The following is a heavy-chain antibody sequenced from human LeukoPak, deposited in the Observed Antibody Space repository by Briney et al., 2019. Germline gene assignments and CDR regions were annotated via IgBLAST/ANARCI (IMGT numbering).Heavy chain of an antibody. CDR2: INHSGST. D-gene: IGHD5-12*01. CDR3: ARGRGLRIPFDY. CDR1: GGSFSGYY. V-gene: IGHV4-34*01. J-gene: IGHJ4*02. Sequence: SETLSLTCAVYGGSFSGYYWSWIRQPPGKGLEWIGGINHSGSTNYNPSLKSRVTISVDTSKNQSSLKLSSVTAADTAVYYCARGRGLRIPFDYWGQGTLVTVSS.